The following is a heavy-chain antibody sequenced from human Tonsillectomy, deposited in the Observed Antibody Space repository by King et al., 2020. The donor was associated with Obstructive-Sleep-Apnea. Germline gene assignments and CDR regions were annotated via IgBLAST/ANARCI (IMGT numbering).Heavy chain of an antibody. J-gene: IGHJ4*02. CDR1: GGSISSGGYY. Sequence: QLQESGPGLVKPSQTLSLTCTVSGGSISSGGYYWSWIRQHPGKGLEWIGYIYYSGSTYYNPSLKRRVTISVDTSKNQFSLKLSSVTAADTAVYYCARTDSGYYQFDYWGQGTLVTVSS. V-gene: IGHV4-31*03. D-gene: IGHD3-22*01. CDR2: IYYSGST. CDR3: ARTDSGYYQFDY.